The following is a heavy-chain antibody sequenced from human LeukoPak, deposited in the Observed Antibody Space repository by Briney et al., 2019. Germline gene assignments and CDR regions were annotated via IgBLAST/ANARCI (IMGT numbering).Heavy chain of an antibody. Sequence: SETLSLTCTVSGGSISSYYWSWIRQPPGKGLEWIGYIYYSGSTNYNPSLKSRVTISVDTSKNQFSLKLSSVTAADTAVYYCAREGVATVVINWFDPWGQGTLVTVSS. CDR1: GGSISSYY. V-gene: IGHV4-59*01. CDR2: IYYSGST. CDR3: AREGVATVVINWFDP. J-gene: IGHJ5*02. D-gene: IGHD4-23*01.